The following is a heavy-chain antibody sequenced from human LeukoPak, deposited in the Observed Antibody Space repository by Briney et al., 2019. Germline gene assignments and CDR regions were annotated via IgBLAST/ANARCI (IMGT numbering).Heavy chain of an antibody. J-gene: IGHJ4*02. CDR2: ISASGGGT. D-gene: IGHD1-7*01. V-gene: IGHV3-23*01. CDR1: GFTFSDHA. Sequence: GGSLRLSCAASGFTFSDHAMIWVRQAPGKGLEWVSAISASGGGTFYADSVKGRFTISRDISKTTLYLQMNSLRAEDTALYYCAKEGGTTTWSYFDYWGQGTLVTVSS. CDR3: AKEGGTTTWSYFDY.